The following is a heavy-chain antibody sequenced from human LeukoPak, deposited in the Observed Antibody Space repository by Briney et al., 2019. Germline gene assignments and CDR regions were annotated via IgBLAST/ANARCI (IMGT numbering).Heavy chain of an antibody. V-gene: IGHV4-34*01. Sequence: PSETLSLTCAVYGGSFGDYYWSWIRQPPGKGLEWIGEINHSGSTNYNPSLKSRVTISVDTSKNQLSLKLTSVTAADTAVYYCARGDLRGNYWGQGILVTVSS. J-gene: IGHJ4*02. CDR3: ARGDLRGNY. D-gene: IGHD3-16*01. CDR1: GGSFGDYY. CDR2: INHSGST.